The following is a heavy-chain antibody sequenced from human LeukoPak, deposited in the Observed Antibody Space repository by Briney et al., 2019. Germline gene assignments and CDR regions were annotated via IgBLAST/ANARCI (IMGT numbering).Heavy chain of an antibody. CDR2: NYHCGSN. CDR1: GLSISSGSY. CDR3: GSKVIALTRQRTSNWIDP. V-gene: IGHV4-38-2*02. D-gene: IGHD2-21*01. J-gene: IGHJ5*02. Sequence: SETLSLTCTVSGLSISSGSYWGWIRPSPGEALGLVWSNYHCGSNFYHPSLRSRVTLSVDTSQIDLSLELTSVTAADTAVYYWGSKVIALTRQRTSNWIDPWGQGTLVIVSS.